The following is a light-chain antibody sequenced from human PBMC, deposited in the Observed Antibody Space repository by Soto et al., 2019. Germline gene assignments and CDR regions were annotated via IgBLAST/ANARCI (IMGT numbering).Light chain of an antibody. V-gene: IGKV1-39*01. CDR1: QTISRY. CDR3: QQSYNGPFT. J-gene: IGKJ3*01. CDR2: SAS. Sequence: DIQMTQSPSTLSGSVGDRVTITCRASQTISRYLNWYPQRPGKAPKLLIYSASSLQTGVPSRFSGSGSGTDFTLTINSLQPEDFATYYCQQSYNGPFTGGPGNKVDIK.